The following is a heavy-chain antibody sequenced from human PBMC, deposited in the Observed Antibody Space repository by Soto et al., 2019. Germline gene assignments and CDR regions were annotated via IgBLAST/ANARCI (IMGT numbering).Heavy chain of an antibody. CDR3: VRDVKYYDVLTGPFDY. CDR1: GFTFSDYH. CDR2: IEQDGGLK. D-gene: IGHD3-9*01. Sequence: GGSLRLSCAASGFTFSDYHISWVRQAPGKGLEWVANIEQDGGLKNYVDSVKGRFTISRDNAKNSLHLQMNSLRAEDTAVYYCVRDVKYYDVLTGPFDYWGQGTLVTVSS. J-gene: IGHJ4*02. V-gene: IGHV3-7*01.